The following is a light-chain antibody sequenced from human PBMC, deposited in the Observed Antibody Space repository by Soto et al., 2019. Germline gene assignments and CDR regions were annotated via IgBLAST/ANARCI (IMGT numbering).Light chain of an antibody. CDR1: QSVSSY. J-gene: IGKJ3*01. CDR3: QQRSNWPLT. CDR2: DAC. V-gene: IGKV3-11*01. Sequence: DIVLTQSPATLSLSPGERATLSCRASQSVSSYLVWFQQKPGQAPRLLIYDACTRATGIPARFSGSGSGTDFTLTISSLEPDDFAVYSCQQRSNWPLTFGPGTKVDIK.